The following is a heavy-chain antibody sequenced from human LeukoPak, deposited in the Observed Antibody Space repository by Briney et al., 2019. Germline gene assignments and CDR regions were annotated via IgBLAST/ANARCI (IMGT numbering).Heavy chain of an antibody. CDR3: ARLGAGPTYYDFWSGYSSYYFDY. D-gene: IGHD3-3*01. J-gene: IGHJ4*02. Sequence: SETLSLTCIVSGGSTSGGNYYWGWIRRPPGKGLEWIGGISSSGNTYYNPSLKSRITISIDTSKNHFSLKLSSVTAADTAVYYCARLGAGPTYYDFWSGYSSYYFDYWGQGTLVTVSS. V-gene: IGHV4-39*02. CDR1: GGSTSGGNYY. CDR2: ISSSGNT.